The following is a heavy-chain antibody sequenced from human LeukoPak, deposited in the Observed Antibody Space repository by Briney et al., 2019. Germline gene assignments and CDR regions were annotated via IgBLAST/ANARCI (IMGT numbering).Heavy chain of an antibody. CDR1: GFTFSSYE. D-gene: IGHD6-13*01. Sequence: GGSLRLSCAASGFTFSSYEMNWVRQAPGKELEWVSYISSSGSTIYYADSVKGRFTISRDNAKNSLYLQMNSLRAEDTAVYYCARDGDYSSSGGFGDYWGQGTLVTVSS. J-gene: IGHJ4*02. CDR2: ISSSGSTI. CDR3: ARDGDYSSSGGFGDY. V-gene: IGHV3-48*03.